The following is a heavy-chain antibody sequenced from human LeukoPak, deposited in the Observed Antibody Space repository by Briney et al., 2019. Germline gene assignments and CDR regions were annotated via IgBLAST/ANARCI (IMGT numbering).Heavy chain of an antibody. Sequence: GGSLRLSCAASGFTFSDFYMSWIRQAPGKGLEWVSGISGGAISTYYADSVKGRFTISRDNSKNTLYLQMNSLRAEDTAAYYCAKSSSLVVITNFDYWGQGTLVTVSS. CDR1: GFTFSDFY. J-gene: IGHJ4*02. CDR3: AKSSSLVVITNFDY. D-gene: IGHD3-22*01. CDR2: ISGGAIST. V-gene: IGHV3-23*01.